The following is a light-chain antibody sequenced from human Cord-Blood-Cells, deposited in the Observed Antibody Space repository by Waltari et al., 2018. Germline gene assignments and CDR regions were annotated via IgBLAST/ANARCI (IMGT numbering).Light chain of an antibody. CDR3: CSYAGSSPRVV. V-gene: IGLV2-23*01. CDR2: EGS. CDR1: SSDVGSYNL. J-gene: IGLJ2*01. Sequence: QSALTQPASVSGSPGQSITISCTGTSSDVGSYNLVSCYQQHPGKAPNLMIYEGSKRPSGVSNRFSGSKSGNTASLTISGLQAEDEADYYCCSYAGSSPRVVFGGGTKLTVL.